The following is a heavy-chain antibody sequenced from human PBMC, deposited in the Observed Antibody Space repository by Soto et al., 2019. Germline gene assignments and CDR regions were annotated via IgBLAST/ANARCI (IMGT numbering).Heavy chain of an antibody. V-gene: IGHV1-2*06. CDR2: INPKSGGT. J-gene: IGHJ6*02. D-gene: IGHD1-7*01. Sequence: ASVKVSCKASGYSFTDYHIHWVRQAPGQGLEWLGRINPKSGGTSTAQKFQGRVTITADESTSTAYMELSSLRSEDTAVYYCASTVVGTGTTRGGMDVWGQGTTVTVSS. CDR3: ASTVVGTGTTRGGMDV. CDR1: GYSFTDYH.